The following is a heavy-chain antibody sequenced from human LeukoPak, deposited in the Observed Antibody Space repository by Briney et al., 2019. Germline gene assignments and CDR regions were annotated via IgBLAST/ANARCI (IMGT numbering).Heavy chain of an antibody. D-gene: IGHD3-10*01. CDR2: INYSGSS. Sequence: SETLSLTCTVSGDSINNYYWSWIRQPPGKGLEWIGNINYSGSSNSNPSLKSRATISVDMSRKHFFLDLISVTAADTAVYYCARAVHYSGTSDHYTGGWYYFDFWGQGTRVTVSS. J-gene: IGHJ4*02. V-gene: IGHV4-59*01. CDR3: ARAVHYSGTSDHYTGGWYYFDF. CDR1: GDSINNYY.